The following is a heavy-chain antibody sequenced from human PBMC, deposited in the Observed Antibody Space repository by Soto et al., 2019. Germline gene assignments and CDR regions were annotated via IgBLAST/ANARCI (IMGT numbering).Heavy chain of an antibody. D-gene: IGHD2-15*01. J-gene: IGHJ6*01. Sequence: EVQLVESGGGLIQRGGSPRLSCAASGFTFGHYSMNWVRQAPGKGPEWVSYISSDNRTINYADSVKGRFIITRDNAKKSLYLQMHSLRDEDAAVYYCAREGWPLLQSGMDVW. V-gene: IGHV3-48*02. CDR1: GFTFGHYS. CDR3: AREGWPLLQSGMDV. CDR2: ISSDNRTI.